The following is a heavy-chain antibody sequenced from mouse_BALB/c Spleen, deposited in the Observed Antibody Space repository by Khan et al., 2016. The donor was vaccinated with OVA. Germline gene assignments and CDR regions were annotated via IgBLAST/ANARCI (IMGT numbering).Heavy chain of an antibody. CDR2: INPSNDVT. D-gene: IGHD2-10*02. CDR1: GYTFSSYY. V-gene: IGHV1S81*02. Sequence: QVQLQQSGAELVKPGASVKLSCKASGYTFSSYYMYWVKQRPGQGLEWIGGINPSNDVTNFNEKFKTKATLTVDKSSSTAYMQLSSLTSEVSAVYYCTRSGYANPFAFWGQGTLVTVSA. J-gene: IGHJ3*01. CDR3: TRSGYANPFAF.